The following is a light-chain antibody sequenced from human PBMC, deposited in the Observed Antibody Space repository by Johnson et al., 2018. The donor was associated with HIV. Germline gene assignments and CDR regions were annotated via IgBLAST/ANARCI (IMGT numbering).Light chain of an antibody. Sequence: QSVLTQPPSVSAAPGQKVTISCSGSSSNIGNNYVSWYQQLPGTAPKLLIYDNNKRPSGIPDRFSGSKSGTSATLGITGLQTGDEADYYCGTWDSSLSAYVFGTGTMVTFL. CDR3: GTWDSSLSAYV. J-gene: IGLJ1*01. V-gene: IGLV1-51*01. CDR1: SSNIGNNY. CDR2: DNN.